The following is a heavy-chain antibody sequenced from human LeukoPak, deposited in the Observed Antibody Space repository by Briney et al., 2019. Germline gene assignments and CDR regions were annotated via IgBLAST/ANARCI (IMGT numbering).Heavy chain of an antibody. CDR1: GGSISSSSYY. CDR2: IYYSGST. Sequence: KPSETLSLTCTVSGGSISSSSYYWGWIRQPPGKGLEWIGSIYYSGSTYYNPSLKSRVTISVDTSKNQFSLKLSSVTAADTAVYYCARPYYYDSSGYSAFDIWGQGTMVTVSS. CDR3: ARPYYYDSSGYSAFDI. V-gene: IGHV4-39*01. J-gene: IGHJ3*02. D-gene: IGHD3-22*01.